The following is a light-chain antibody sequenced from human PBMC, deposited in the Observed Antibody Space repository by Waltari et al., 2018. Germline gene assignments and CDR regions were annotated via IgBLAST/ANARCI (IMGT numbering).Light chain of an antibody. Sequence: QSALTQPASVSGSPGQSITISCTGTSSDVGGYNYVSWYQQHPGKAPKLMIYDVSKRPSGVSTRFSGSKSGITASLTISVLQAEDEADYYCSSYTSSSTYVVFGGGTKLTVL. CDR3: SSYTSSSTYVV. CDR1: SSDVGGYNY. CDR2: DVS. J-gene: IGLJ2*01. V-gene: IGLV2-14*01.